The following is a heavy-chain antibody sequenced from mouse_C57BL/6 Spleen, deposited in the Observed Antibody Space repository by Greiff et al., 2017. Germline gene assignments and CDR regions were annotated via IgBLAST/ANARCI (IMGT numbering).Heavy chain of an antibody. Sequence: QVQLQQPGAELVKPGASVKMSCKASGYTFTSYWITWVKQRPGQGLEWIGDIYPGSGSTNYNEKFKSKATLTVDTSSSTAYMQLSSLTSDDAAVYYCARRGNDGSSYGPWFAYWGQGTLVTVSA. D-gene: IGHD1-1*01. CDR1: GYTFTSYW. V-gene: IGHV1-55*01. CDR2: IYPGSGST. J-gene: IGHJ3*01. CDR3: ARRGNDGSSYGPWFAY.